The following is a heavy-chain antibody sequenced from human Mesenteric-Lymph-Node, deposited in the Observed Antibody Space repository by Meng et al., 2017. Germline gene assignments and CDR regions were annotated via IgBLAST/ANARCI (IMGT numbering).Heavy chain of an antibody. Sequence: QVQLQESGPGLVRPSETLPLICTVSGGSVSSVGYEWGWILQPPGKGLEWIGYVTTNYNPSLKSRVTISLDTSKNQFSLKLSSVTAADTAVYYCARDYWGSLDSWGQGILVTVSS. CDR2: VTT. D-gene: IGHD7-27*01. CDR3: ARDYWGSLDS. CDR1: GGSVSSVGYE. J-gene: IGHJ4*02. V-gene: IGHV4-61*08.